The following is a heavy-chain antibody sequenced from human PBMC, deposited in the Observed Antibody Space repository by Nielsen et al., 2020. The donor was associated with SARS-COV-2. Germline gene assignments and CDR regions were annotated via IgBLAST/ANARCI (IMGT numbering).Heavy chain of an antibody. CDR3: ATGIGNSGYDFWSLDP. J-gene: IGHJ5*02. CDR2: INAGNGNT. V-gene: IGHV1-3*01. Sequence: ASVKVSCKASGYTFTSYGISWVRQAPGQGLEWMGWINAGNGNTKYSQKFQGRVTITRDTSASTAYMELSSLRSEDTAVYYCATGIGNSGYDFWSLDPWGQGTLVTVSS. CDR1: GYTFTSYG. D-gene: IGHD5-12*01.